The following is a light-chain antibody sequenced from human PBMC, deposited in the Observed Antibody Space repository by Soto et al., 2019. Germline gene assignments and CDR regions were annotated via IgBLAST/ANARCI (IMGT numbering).Light chain of an antibody. V-gene: IGKV2-28*01. CDR1: QSLLHSNGYNH. CDR3: MNGIEIKIN. Sequence: DLVMTQSPLSLPVTPGEPASISCRSSQSLLHSNGYNHLDWYLQKPGQSAQLLIYMGSIRASGDTGRFSGIGSGADFTRNISRVEAEDGGMYFCMNGIEIKINFNGGNKVQI. CDR2: MGS. J-gene: IGKJ4*01.